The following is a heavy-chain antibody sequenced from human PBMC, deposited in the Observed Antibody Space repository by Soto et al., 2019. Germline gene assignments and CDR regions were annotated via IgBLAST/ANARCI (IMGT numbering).Heavy chain of an antibody. CDR2: ISSSGTTI. CDR1: GFTFSSYE. Sequence: FLRLSCAASGFTFSSYEMNWVRQAPGKGLEWVSSISSSGTTIYYADSVKGRFTISRDNAKNSLYLQMNSLRAEDTAVYYCARGRGLFADFWGQGTLVTVSS. D-gene: IGHD5-12*01. V-gene: IGHV3-48*03. CDR3: ARGRGLFADF. J-gene: IGHJ4*02.